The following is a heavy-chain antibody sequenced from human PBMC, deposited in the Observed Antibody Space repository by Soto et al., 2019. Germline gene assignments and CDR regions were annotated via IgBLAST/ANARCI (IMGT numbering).Heavy chain of an antibody. D-gene: IGHD6-19*01. Sequence: EVQLLESGGVLVQPGGSLRLSCAASGFTFSSYAMSWVRQAPGKGLEWVSAISGSGGSTYYADSVKGRFTISRDNSKNTLYLQMNSLRAEDTAVYYCAFSQYSSGWYVDYWGQGTLVTVSS. V-gene: IGHV3-23*01. CDR1: GFTFSSYA. J-gene: IGHJ4*02. CDR3: AFSQYSSGWYVDY. CDR2: ISGSGGST.